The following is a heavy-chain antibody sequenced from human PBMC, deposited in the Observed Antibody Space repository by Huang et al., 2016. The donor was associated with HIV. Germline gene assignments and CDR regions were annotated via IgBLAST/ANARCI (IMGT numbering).Heavy chain of an antibody. CDR3: ARHRSSGGVEEAFDI. D-gene: IGHD2-8*02. J-gene: IGHJ3*02. CDR1: GFTFSSYW. CDR2: INNDGSIT. V-gene: IGHV3-74*03. Sequence: EVQLVESGGGLVQPGGSLSLSCAASGFTFSSYWMHWVRQAPGKGLGWCSRINNDGSITTYADSVKGRITISRDNARNTMYLQMTTLSAGDTAVYYCARHRSSGGVEEAFDIWGPGTLVTVAS.